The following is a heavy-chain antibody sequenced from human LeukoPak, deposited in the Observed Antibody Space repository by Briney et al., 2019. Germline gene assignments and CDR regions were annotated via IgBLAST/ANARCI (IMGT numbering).Heavy chain of an antibody. Sequence: ASVKVSCKASGYTFTGYYIYWVRQAPGQGLEWMGWINPNSGGTNYAQKFQGRVTMTRDTSISTAYMELSRLRSDDTAVYYCAREEGYCSGGSCYSGGHAFDIWGQGTMVTVSS. J-gene: IGHJ3*02. V-gene: IGHV1-2*02. D-gene: IGHD2-15*01. CDR3: AREEGYCSGGSCYSGGHAFDI. CDR1: GYTFTGYY. CDR2: INPNSGGT.